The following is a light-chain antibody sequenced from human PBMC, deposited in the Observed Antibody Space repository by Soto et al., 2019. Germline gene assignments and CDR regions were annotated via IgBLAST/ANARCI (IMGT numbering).Light chain of an antibody. V-gene: IGKV3-11*01. CDR3: QQRSNWHLT. J-gene: IGKJ4*01. CDR1: QSVSSY. CDR2: DAS. Sequence: EIVLTQSPATLALSPGERATLSCSASQSVSSYLAWYQQKPGQAPRLLIYDASNRATGIPARFSGSGSGTDFTLTISCLETEDVAVYYCQQRSNWHLTFGGGTKVEIK.